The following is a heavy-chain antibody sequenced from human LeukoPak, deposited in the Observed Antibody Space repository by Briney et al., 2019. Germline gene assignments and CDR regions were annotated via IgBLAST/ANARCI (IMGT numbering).Heavy chain of an antibody. CDR1: GFTFSSYS. Sequence: GGSLRLSCAASGFTFSSYSMNWVRHAPGKGLEWVSSISSSRSYRYYADSVKGRFTISRDNAKNSLYLQMNSVRAEDTAVYYCARDGGVGATRGYYFDYWGQGTLVTVSS. V-gene: IGHV3-21*01. CDR3: ARDGGVGATRGYYFDY. J-gene: IGHJ4*02. CDR2: ISSSRSYR. D-gene: IGHD1-26*01.